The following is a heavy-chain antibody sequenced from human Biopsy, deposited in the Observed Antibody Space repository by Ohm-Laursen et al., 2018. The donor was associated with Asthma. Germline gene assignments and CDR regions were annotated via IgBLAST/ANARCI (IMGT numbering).Heavy chain of an antibody. V-gene: IGHV1-18*01. CDR3: ARAVDYSHYYGIDV. CDR1: GYTFNSAG. Sequence: ASVTVSCTTSGYTFNSAGITWARQAPGQGIEWMGWDCVYNGSTKDAQKLQDRVTMITDTSTSTAYMELRSLRSDDTAVYFCARAVDYSHYYGIDVWGQGTTVTVS. J-gene: IGHJ6*02. D-gene: IGHD3-10*01. CDR2: DCVYNGST.